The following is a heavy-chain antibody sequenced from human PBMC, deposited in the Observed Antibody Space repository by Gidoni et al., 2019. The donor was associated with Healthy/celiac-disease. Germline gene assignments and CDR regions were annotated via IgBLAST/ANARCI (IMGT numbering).Heavy chain of an antibody. D-gene: IGHD1-26*01. CDR2: ISSSSSTI. J-gene: IGHJ3*02. V-gene: IGHV3-48*01. CDR3: AREGALRQYAFDI. Sequence: EVQLVESGGGLVQPGGSLRLSCAASGFTFSSYSMNWVRQAPGKGLEWVSYISSSSSTIYYADSVKGRFTISRDNAKNSLYLQMNSLRAEDTAVYYCAREGALRQYAFDIWGQGTMVTVSS. CDR1: GFTFSSYS.